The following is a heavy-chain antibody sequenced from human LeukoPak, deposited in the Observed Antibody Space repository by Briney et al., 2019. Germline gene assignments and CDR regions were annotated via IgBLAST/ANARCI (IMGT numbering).Heavy chain of an antibody. CDR1: GASVSSSDFY. CDR3: ARERVGYTIDRGFDQ. J-gene: IGHJ4*02. D-gene: IGHD1-26*01. Sequence: SETLSLTCTVSGASVSSSDFYWNWIRQPAGKGLEWIGRGYTSGTTDYNPSLKSRLTISVDTSTNRFSLKLSSVTAADTAVYFCARERVGYTIDRGFDQWGQGILVTDSS. CDR2: GYTSGTT. V-gene: IGHV4-61*02.